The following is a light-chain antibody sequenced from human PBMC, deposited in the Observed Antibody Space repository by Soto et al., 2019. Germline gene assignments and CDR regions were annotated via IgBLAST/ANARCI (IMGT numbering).Light chain of an antibody. CDR1: SGHSGYI. CDR2: LEGSGSY. J-gene: IGLJ2*01. V-gene: IGLV4-60*02. CDR3: ETWDSDTRV. Sequence: QLVLTQSSSASASLGSSVKLTCTLSSGHSGYIIAWHQQQPGKAPRYLMKLEGSGSYNKGSGVPDRLSGSSFGADRYLTISNLQFEDEADYYCETWDSDTRVFGGGTKVTVL.